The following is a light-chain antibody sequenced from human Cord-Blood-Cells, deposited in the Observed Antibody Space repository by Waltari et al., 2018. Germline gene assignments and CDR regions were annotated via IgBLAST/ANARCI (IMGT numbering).Light chain of an antibody. V-gene: IGKV3-20*01. CDR1: QSVSSSY. Sequence: EIVLTQSPGTLSLSPGERATLSCRASQSVSSSYLAWYQQKPGQAPRLLIEGASSRATGIPDRFSGSGSGTDFTLTISRLEPGDFAVNYCQQYGSAPWTFGQGTKVEIK. CDR3: QQYGSAPWT. CDR2: GAS. J-gene: IGKJ1*01.